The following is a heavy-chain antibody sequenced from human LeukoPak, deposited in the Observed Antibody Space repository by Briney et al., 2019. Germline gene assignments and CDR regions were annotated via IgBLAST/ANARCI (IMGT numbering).Heavy chain of an antibody. V-gene: IGHV3-30*02. Sequence: GGSLRLSCAASGFTFSSYGMHWVRQAPGKGLEWVAFIRYDGSNKYYADSVKGRFTISRDNSTNTLYLQMNSLRAEDTAVYYCAKDDSSGYYYQLGDYWGQGTLVTVSS. CDR3: AKDDSSGYYYQLGDY. CDR2: IRYDGSNK. D-gene: IGHD3-22*01. CDR1: GFTFSSYG. J-gene: IGHJ4*02.